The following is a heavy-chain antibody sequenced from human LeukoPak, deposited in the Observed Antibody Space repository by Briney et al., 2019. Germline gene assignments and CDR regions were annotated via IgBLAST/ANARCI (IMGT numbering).Heavy chain of an antibody. CDR2: IKSDGSST. D-gene: IGHD2-2*01. V-gene: IGHV3-74*01. CDR1: GFTFSSYW. CDR3: ARGQNGRYCSSTSCSPKTNWFDP. Sequence: GGSLRLSCAASGFTFSSYWMHWVRQAPGKGLVWVSRIKSDGSSTIYADSVKGRFTISRDNAKNTLYLQMNSLRAEDTAVYYCARGQNGRYCSSTSCSPKTNWFDPWGQGTLVTVSS. J-gene: IGHJ5*02.